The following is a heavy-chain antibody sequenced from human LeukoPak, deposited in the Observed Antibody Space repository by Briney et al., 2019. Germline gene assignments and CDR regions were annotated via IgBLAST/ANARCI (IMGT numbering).Heavy chain of an antibody. CDR1: GFTFSSYW. CDR2: VNSDGTST. CDR3: ARDRYGRELPIDY. V-gene: IGHV3-74*01. Sequence: GGSLRLSCAASGFTFSSYWMFWVRQAPGKGLVWVSRVNSDGTSTNYADSVKGRFTVSRDNAKNTLYLQMNSLRVEDTAVYYCARDRYGRELPIDYWGQGTLVTVSS. D-gene: IGHD1-7*01. J-gene: IGHJ4*02.